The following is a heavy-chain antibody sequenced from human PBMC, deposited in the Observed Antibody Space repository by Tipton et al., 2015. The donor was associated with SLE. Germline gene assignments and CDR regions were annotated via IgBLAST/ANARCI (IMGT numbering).Heavy chain of an antibody. D-gene: IGHD2-2*01. CDR1: GGSISSYY. J-gene: IGHJ6*03. CDR2: IYYSGST. CDR3: AREGCSSTSCPYYMDV. Sequence: TLSLTCTVSGGSISSYYWSWIRQPPGKGLEWIGYIYYSGSTNYHPSLKSRVTISVDTSKNQFSLKLSSVTAADTAVYYCAREGCSSTSCPYYMDVWGKGTTVTVSS. V-gene: IGHV4-59*01.